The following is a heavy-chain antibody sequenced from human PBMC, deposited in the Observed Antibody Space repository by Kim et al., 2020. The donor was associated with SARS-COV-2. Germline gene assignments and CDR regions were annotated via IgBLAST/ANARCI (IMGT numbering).Heavy chain of an antibody. CDR2: ISGSGGST. Sequence: GGSLRLSCAASGFTFSSYAMSWVRQAPGKGLEWVSAISGSGGSTYYADSVKGRFTISRDNSKNTLYLQMNSLRAEDTAVYYCAKIPVDDELLWFGEPRHDGMDVWGQGTTVTVSS. D-gene: IGHD3-10*01. CDR1: GFTFSSYA. CDR3: AKIPVDDELLWFGEPRHDGMDV. J-gene: IGHJ6*02. V-gene: IGHV3-23*01.